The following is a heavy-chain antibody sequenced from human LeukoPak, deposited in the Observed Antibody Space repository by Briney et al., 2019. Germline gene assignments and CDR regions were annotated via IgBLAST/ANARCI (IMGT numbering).Heavy chain of an antibody. Sequence: GGSLRLSFAASGFTFSSYGMHWVRQAPGKGLEWVAFIRYDGSNKYYADSVKGRFTISRDNSKNTLYLQMNSLRAEDTAVYYCVGDIVVVPAAIEFREYYMDVWGKGTTVTVSS. D-gene: IGHD2-2*02. CDR2: IRYDGSNK. CDR3: VGDIVVVPAAIEFREYYMDV. V-gene: IGHV3-30*02. J-gene: IGHJ6*03. CDR1: GFTFSSYG.